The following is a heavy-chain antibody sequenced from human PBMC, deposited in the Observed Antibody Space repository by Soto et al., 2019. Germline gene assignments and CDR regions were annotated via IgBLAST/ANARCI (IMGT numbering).Heavy chain of an antibody. D-gene: IGHD4-17*01. CDR1: GFTFSDYS. J-gene: IGHJ4*02. CDR2: ISSSSSYT. V-gene: IGHV3-11*05. Sequence: QVQLVESGGGLVKPGGSLRLSCAASGFTFSDYSMSWIRQAPGKGLEWVSYISSSSSYTNYADSVKGRFTISRDNAKNSLYLQMNSLRAEDAAVYYCARDSVYYGDYELNYFDYWGQGTLGTVSS. CDR3: ARDSVYYGDYELNYFDY.